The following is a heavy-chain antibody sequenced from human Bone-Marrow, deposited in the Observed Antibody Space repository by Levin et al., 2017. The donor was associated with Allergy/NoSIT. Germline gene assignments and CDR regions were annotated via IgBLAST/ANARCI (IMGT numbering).Heavy chain of an antibody. CDR3: ARLAGWDVQAPFDY. J-gene: IGHJ4*02. Sequence: QAGGSLRLSCAASGFLFSTYNMNWVRQTPGKGLEWVSYISAGSSSIYYADSVKGRFTISRDNAKNSLYLQMNILGDEDTAVYYCARLAGWDVQAPFDYWGQGILVAVSS. CDR1: GFLFSTYN. D-gene: IGHD6-19*01. V-gene: IGHV3-48*02. CDR2: ISAGSSSI.